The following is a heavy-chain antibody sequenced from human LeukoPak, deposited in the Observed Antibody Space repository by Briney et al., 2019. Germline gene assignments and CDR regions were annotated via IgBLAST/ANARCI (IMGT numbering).Heavy chain of an antibody. CDR2: INPTGDST. J-gene: IGHJ5*02. CDR1: GYTFTGYY. D-gene: IGHD1-26*01. CDR3: ARDNSVGDNAWWFDP. V-gene: IGHV1-46*01. Sequence: ASVKVSCKASGYTFTGYYMHWVRQAPGQGLEWMGLINPTGDSTGYAQKFQGRVTLTRDMSTSTDYMELSSLRSEDTAIYYCARDNSVGDNAWWFDPWGQGTLVTVSS.